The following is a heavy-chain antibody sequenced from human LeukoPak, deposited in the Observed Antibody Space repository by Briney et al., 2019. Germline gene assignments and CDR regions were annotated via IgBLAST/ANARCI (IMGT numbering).Heavy chain of an antibody. V-gene: IGHV5-51*01. CDR3: VRHRNWNYDY. Sequence: HGEPLKISCKGSGDSFTTYWIGWVRQMPGKGLEWMGIIYLGDSDTRYSPSFQGQVTISADKSINTAYLQWSSLKASDTAMYYCVRHRNWNYDYWGQGTLVTVSS. D-gene: IGHD1-1*01. J-gene: IGHJ4*02. CDR2: IYLGDSDT. CDR1: GDSFTTYW.